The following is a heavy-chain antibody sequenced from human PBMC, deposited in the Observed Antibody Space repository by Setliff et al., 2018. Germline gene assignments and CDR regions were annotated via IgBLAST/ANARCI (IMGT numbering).Heavy chain of an antibody. V-gene: IGHV1-3*01. CDR1: GYTFTSYA. CDR3: AREFTRYYNFWSAHRYYMDV. Sequence: GASVKVSCKASGYTFTSYAMHWVRQAPGQRLEWMGWINAGNGNTKYSQKFQGRVTITRDTSANTAYMELSSLRSEDTAVYYCAREFTRYYNFWSAHRYYMDVWGKGTTVTVSS. CDR2: INAGNGNT. D-gene: IGHD3-3*01. J-gene: IGHJ6*03.